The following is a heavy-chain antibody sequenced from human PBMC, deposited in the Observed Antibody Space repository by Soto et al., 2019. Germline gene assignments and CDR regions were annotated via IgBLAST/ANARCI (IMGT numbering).Heavy chain of an antibody. CDR2: INPNSGGT. CDR1: GYTFTGYY. D-gene: IGHD3-16*01. J-gene: IGHJ5*02. Sequence: QVQLVQSGAEVKKPGASVKVSCKASGYTFTGYYMHWVRQAPGQGLEWMGWINPNSGGTNYAQKLQGRVTMTTDTSTSTAYMELRSLRSDDTAVYYCAMYDGGALIFDPWGQGTLVTVSS. V-gene: IGHV1-2*02. CDR3: AMYDGGALIFDP.